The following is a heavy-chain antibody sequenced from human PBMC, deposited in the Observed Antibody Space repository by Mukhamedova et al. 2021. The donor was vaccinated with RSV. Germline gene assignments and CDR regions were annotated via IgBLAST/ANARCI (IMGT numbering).Heavy chain of an antibody. V-gene: IGHV3-49*04. CDR1: A. Sequence: AVNWVRQAPGKGLEWVGIIRTKSYGGTTEYAASLKDRFTISRDDSRSIAYLQVNSLKIEDTAVYFCSAPVLGVDFWGQGTLVTVS. D-gene: IGHD2-8*02. CDR3: SAPVLGVDF. J-gene: IGHJ4*02. CDR2: IRTKSYGGTT.